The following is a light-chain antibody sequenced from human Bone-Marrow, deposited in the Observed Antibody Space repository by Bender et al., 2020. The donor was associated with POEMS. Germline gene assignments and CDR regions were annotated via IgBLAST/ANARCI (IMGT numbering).Light chain of an antibody. CDR2: GYN. J-gene: IGLJ3*02. V-gene: IGLV1-40*01. CDR1: RSNIGSNF. CDR3: QSYDNSLGGWV. Sequence: QSVLTQPPSVSGTPGQRVTISCSGSRSNIGSNFVHWYQQLPGTAPKLLIYGYNNRPSGVPDRFSGSKSGTSASLAITGLQAEDEGDYYCQSYDNSLGGWVFGGGTKLTVL.